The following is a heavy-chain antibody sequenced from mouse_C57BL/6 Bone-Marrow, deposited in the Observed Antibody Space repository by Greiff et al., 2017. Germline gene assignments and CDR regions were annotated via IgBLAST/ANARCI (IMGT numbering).Heavy chain of an antibody. Sequence: EVMLVESGEGLVKPGGSLKLSCAASGFTFSSYAMSWVRQTPEKRLEWVAYISSGGDYIYYADTVKGRFPISRDNARNTLYLQMSSLKSEDTAMYYCTREINDGYLYYYAMDYWGQGTSVTVSS. CDR3: TREINDGYLYYYAMDY. CDR1: GFTFSSYA. CDR2: ISSGGDYI. D-gene: IGHD2-3*01. J-gene: IGHJ4*01. V-gene: IGHV5-9-1*02.